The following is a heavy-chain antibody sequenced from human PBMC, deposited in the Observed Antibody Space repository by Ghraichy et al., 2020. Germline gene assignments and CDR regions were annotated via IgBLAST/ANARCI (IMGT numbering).Heavy chain of an antibody. CDR3: AKSLLGYIDA. J-gene: IGHJ6*03. Sequence: GGSLRLSCEASGFTFSSYGTYWVRQAPGKGLQWVTFIRYDGNIKYYEDSVKGRFTVSRDNSKNTIYLHMNSLRVEDSAIYFCAKSLLGYIDAWGKGTTVTVSS. CDR1: GFTFSSYG. V-gene: IGHV3-30*02. CDR2: IRYDGNIK. D-gene: IGHD1-26*01.